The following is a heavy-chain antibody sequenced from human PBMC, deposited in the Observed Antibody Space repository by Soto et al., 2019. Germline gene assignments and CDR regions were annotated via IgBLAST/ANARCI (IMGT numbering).Heavy chain of an antibody. J-gene: IGHJ4*02. Sequence: GGSLRLSCAGYGFTFGNHWLSWVRQAPGKGLEWVANINQDASEKYYVDSVKGRFTISRDNAKNSLYLQMNSLRAEDTAVYYCAVYGSGVSAAAYWGQGTLVTVSS. V-gene: IGHV3-7*03. CDR1: GFTFGNHW. CDR3: AVYGSGVSAAAY. CDR2: INQDASEK. D-gene: IGHD3-10*01.